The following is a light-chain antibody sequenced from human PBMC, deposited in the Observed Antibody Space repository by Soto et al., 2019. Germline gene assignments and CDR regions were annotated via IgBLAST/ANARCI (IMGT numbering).Light chain of an antibody. CDR3: SSYTSSSTLVV. Sequence: QSVLTQPASVSGSPGQSITISCTGTSSDDGTYNYVSWYQQHPGKAPKLMIYEVSNRPSGLSNRFSGSKSGNTASPTISGLQAEDEADYYCSSYTSSSTLVVFGGGTKLTVL. J-gene: IGLJ2*01. CDR2: EVS. V-gene: IGLV2-14*01. CDR1: SSDDGTYNY.